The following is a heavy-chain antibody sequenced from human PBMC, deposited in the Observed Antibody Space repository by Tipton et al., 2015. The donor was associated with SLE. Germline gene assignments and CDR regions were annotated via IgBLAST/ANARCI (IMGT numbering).Heavy chain of an antibody. D-gene: IGHD3-3*01. J-gene: IGHJ5*02. CDR3: ARLRFLEWLTDPVDP. CDR1: GFTFSSYS. CDR2: ISSSSSYI. Sequence: GSLRLSCAASGFTFSSYSMNWVRQAPGKGLEWVSSISSSSSYIYYADSVKGRFTISRDNAKNSLYLQMNSLRAEDTAVYYCARLRFLEWLTDPVDPGGQGTLVTVSS. V-gene: IGHV3-21*01.